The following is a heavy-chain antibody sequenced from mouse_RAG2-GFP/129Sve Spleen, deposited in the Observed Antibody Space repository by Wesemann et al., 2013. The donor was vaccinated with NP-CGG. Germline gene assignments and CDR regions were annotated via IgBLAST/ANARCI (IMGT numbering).Heavy chain of an antibody. Sequence: QVQLQQSGAELVRPGVSVKISCKGSGYTFTDYAMHWVKQSHAKSLEWIGVISTYYGDASYNQKFKGKATMTVDKSSSTAYMELARLTSEDSAIYYCARQNWDWFAYWGPRGDSGSLSLQ. V-gene: IGHV1S137*01. CDR1: GYTFTDYA. CDR2: ISTYYGDA. J-gene: IGHJ3*01. CDR3: ARQNWDWFAY. D-gene: IGHD4-1*01.